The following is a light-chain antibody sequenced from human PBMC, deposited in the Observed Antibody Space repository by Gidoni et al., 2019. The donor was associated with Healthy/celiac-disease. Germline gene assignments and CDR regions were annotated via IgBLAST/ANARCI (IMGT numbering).Light chain of an antibody. V-gene: IGKV1-5*03. J-gene: IGKJ4*01. CDR2: TAS. CDR3: QQYNSYPIT. Sequence: DLQMTQSPSTLSASVGDRVTITCRASQSISSWLAWYQQKPGKAPKLLIYTASSLESGVPSRFSGSGSGREFTLTISSLQPDDVATVYCQQYNSYPITFGGGTKVEIK. CDR1: QSISSW.